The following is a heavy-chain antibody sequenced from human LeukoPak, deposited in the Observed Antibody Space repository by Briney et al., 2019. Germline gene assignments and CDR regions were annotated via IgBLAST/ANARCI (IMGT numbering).Heavy chain of an antibody. D-gene: IGHD4-23*01. CDR2: IYYSGST. J-gene: IGHJ3*02. Sequence: SETLSLTCTVYGGSISSYYWSWIRQPPGKGLEWIGYIYYSGSTNYNPSLKSRVTMSVDTSKNQFSLKLSSVTAADTAVYYCARHQRGNSDAFDIWGQGTMVTVSS. CDR3: ARHQRGNSDAFDI. CDR1: GGSISSYY. V-gene: IGHV4-59*01.